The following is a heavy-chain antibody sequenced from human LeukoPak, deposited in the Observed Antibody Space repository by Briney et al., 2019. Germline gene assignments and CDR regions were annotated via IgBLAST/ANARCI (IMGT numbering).Heavy chain of an antibody. CDR2: IRSKAYGGAT. V-gene: IGHV3-49*04. CDR3: TRGSYYGSGSYLHQSFDY. D-gene: IGHD3-10*01. J-gene: IGHJ4*02. Sequence: GGSLRLSCTASGFTFGDYTMNWVRQAPGKGLEWVGFIRSKAYGGATEYAASVKGRFTISRDDSKSIAYLQMNSLKTEDTAVYYCTRGSYYGSGSYLHQSFDYWGQGTLVTVSS. CDR1: GFTFGDYT.